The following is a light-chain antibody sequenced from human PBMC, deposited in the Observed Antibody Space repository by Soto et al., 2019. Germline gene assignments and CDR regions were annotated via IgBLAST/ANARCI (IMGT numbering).Light chain of an antibody. V-gene: IGKV3-20*01. CDR2: GAS. Sequence: EIVLTQSPGTLSLSPGERPTLSCRPSKVVATSYLAWYQQKPAQAPRLLIYGASSRATGIPDRFSGSGSGTDFTLTISRLEPEDFAVYYCQQYGSSPRTFGQGTKVEIK. J-gene: IGKJ1*01. CDR1: KVVATSY. CDR3: QQYGSSPRT.